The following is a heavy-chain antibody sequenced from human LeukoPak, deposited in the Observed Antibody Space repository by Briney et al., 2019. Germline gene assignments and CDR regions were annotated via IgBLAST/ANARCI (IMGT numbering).Heavy chain of an antibody. CDR1: GGSISSYY. CDR2: IYYSGST. CDR3: ARGGRVVVIPPNL. Sequence: PSETLSLTCTVSGGSISSYYWSWIRQPPGKGLEWIGYIYYSGSTNYNPSLKSRVTISVDTSKNQFSLKLSSVTAADTAVYYSARGGRVVVIPPNLWGRGTLVTVSS. D-gene: IGHD3-22*01. V-gene: IGHV4-59*01. J-gene: IGHJ2*01.